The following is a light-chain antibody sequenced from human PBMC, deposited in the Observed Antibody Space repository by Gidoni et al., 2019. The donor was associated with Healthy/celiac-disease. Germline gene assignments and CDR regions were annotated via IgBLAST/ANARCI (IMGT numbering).Light chain of an antibody. V-gene: IGKV3-15*01. CDR2: GAS. J-gene: IGKJ2*04. CDR3: QQYNNWPMCS. CDR1: QSVSSN. Sequence: ELVMTQSPATRSVSPGERATLSCRASQSVSSNLAWYQQKPGQAPRLLIYGASTRATGIPARFSGRGSGTEFTLTISSLQSEDFAVYYCQQYNNWPMCSFGQGTKLEIK.